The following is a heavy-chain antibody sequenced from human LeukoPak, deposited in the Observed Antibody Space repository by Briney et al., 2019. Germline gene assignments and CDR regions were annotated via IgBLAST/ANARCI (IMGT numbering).Heavy chain of an antibody. D-gene: IGHD6-13*01. J-gene: IGHJ4*02. CDR2: IYYSGST. CDR3: ARGGRGAAAGFDY. V-gene: IGHV4-59*01. CDR1: GGSISNYY. Sequence: SETLSLTCTVTGGSISNYYWSWTRQPPGKGLEWIGYIYYSGSTNYNPSLKSRVTISVDTSKKQFSLKLSSVTAADTAVYYCARGGRGAAAGFDYWGQGTLVTVSS.